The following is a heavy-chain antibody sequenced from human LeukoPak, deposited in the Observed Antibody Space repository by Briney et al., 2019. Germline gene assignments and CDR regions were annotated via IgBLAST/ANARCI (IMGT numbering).Heavy chain of an antibody. CDR1: GFTFTGHT. D-gene: IGHD5-24*01. CDR2: ISSSSSYI. CDR3: ARSAATIPLYYFDY. V-gene: IGHV3-21*01. Sequence: PGGSLRLSCAASGFTFTGHTMNWVRQAPGKGLEWVSSISSSSSYIYYADSVKGRFTISRDNAKNSLYLQMNSLRAEDTAVYYCARSAATIPLYYFDYWGQGTLVTVSS. J-gene: IGHJ4*02.